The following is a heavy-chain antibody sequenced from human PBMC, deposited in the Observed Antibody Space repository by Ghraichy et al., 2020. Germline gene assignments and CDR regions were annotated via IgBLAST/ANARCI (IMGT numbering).Heavy chain of an antibody. Sequence: SETLSLTCAVYGGSFSGYYWSWIRQPPGKGLEWIGEINHSGSTNYNPSLKSRVTISVDTTKNQFSLKLSSVTAADTAVYYCARGRWYGSNRYYYYYYGMDVWGQGTTVTVSS. CDR1: GGSFSGYY. CDR3: ARGRWYGSNRYYYYYYGMDV. D-gene: IGHD4-23*01. CDR2: INHSGST. J-gene: IGHJ6*02. V-gene: IGHV4-34*01.